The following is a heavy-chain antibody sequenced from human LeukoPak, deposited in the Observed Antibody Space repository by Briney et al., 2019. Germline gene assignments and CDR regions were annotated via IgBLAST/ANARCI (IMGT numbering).Heavy chain of an antibody. Sequence: KPSETLSLTCTVSGGSISSYYWSWIRQPPGKGLEWIGYIYYSGSTYYNPSLKSRVTISVDTSKNQFSLKLSSVTAADTAVYYCARASNYDFWSGSALYYYMDVWGKGTTVTVSS. V-gene: IGHV4-59*01. CDR2: IYYSGST. CDR1: GGSISSYY. CDR3: ARASNYDFWSGSALYYYMDV. D-gene: IGHD3-3*01. J-gene: IGHJ6*03.